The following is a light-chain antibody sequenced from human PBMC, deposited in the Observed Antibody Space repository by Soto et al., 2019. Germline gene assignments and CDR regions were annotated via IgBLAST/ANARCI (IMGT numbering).Light chain of an antibody. V-gene: IGKV3-15*01. CDR1: QSVSSN. J-gene: IGKJ1*01. CDR3: QQYNNWRT. CDR2: DAS. Sequence: EIVMTQSPATLSVSPGERATLSCRASQSVSSNLAWYQQKPGQAPRLLIYDASTRATGIPARISGSGSGTEFTLTISSLQSEDFAVYYCQQYNNWRTFGQGTKVEIK.